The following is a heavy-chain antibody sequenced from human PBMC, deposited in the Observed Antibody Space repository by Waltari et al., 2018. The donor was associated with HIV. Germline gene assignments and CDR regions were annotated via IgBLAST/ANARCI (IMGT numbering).Heavy chain of an antibody. CDR1: GGSISSSSYY. Sequence: QLQLQESGPGLVKPSETLSLTCTVSGGSISSSSYYWGWIRQPPGKGLEWIGSIYYSGSTYYNPSLKSRVTISVDTSKNQFSLKLSSVTAADTAVYYCARVDTIFGVVTSRNYYGMDVWGQGTTVTVSS. CDR3: ARVDTIFGVVTSRNYYGMDV. D-gene: IGHD3-3*01. V-gene: IGHV4-39*07. CDR2: IYYSGST. J-gene: IGHJ6*02.